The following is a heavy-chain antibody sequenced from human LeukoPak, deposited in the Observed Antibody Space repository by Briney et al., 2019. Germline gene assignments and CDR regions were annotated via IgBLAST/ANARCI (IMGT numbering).Heavy chain of an antibody. CDR2: INQSGRT. D-gene: IGHD3-10*01. V-gene: IGHV4-34*01. CDR3: ARGRDSGSGSLTLDY. Sequence: SETLSLTCAVYGEPFSGYYWSWIRQPPGKGLEWIGEINQSGRTNYKPSLKSRVTISAETSKNQFSLKLSSVTAADTAVYYCARGRDSGSGSLTLDYWGQGTLVTVSS. J-gene: IGHJ4*02. CDR1: GEPFSGYY.